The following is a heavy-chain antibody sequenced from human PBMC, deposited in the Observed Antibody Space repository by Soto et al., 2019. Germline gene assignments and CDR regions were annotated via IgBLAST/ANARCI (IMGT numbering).Heavy chain of an antibody. J-gene: IGHJ4*02. CDR3: ARTKALDS. CDR1: GGSIGSYY. Sequence: SETLSLTCTVSGGSIGSYYWSWIRQPPGKGLEWIGYILDGGSTNYNPSLQSRVTISLETPRNQFSLKLSSVTAADTAIYYCARTKALDSWGQGMLVTVSS. V-gene: IGHV4-59*01. CDR2: ILDGGST. D-gene: IGHD2-8*01.